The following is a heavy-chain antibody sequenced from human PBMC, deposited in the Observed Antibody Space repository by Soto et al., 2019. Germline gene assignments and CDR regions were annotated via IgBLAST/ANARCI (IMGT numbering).Heavy chain of an antibody. CDR2: IIPIFGTT. V-gene: IGHV1-69*06. D-gene: IGHD3-22*01. J-gene: IGHJ5*02. CDR1: GGTFGSDA. CDR3: STDSTDSRYYANWLAP. Sequence: SVKVSCKASGGTFGSDAITWVRQAPGQGLEWVGRIIPIFGTTNYAQNLQGRVTISADKSTLTSYMELHSLTSDDTALYYCSTDSTDSRYYANWLAPWGQGTQVTVSS.